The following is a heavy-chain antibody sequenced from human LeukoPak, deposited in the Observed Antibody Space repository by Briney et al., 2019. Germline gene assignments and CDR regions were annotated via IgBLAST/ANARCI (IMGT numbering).Heavy chain of an antibody. Sequence: SETLSLTCTVSGYSITNGYYWGWIRQPPGKGLEWIESIYHDGRIDYNPSLKSRVTMSIDTSKNQFSLNLRSVTAADTAVYYCARDRLSTADYWGQGTLVTVSS. CDR1: GYSITNGYY. CDR2: IYHDGRI. J-gene: IGHJ4*02. D-gene: IGHD5/OR15-5a*01. V-gene: IGHV4-38-2*02. CDR3: ARDRLSTADY.